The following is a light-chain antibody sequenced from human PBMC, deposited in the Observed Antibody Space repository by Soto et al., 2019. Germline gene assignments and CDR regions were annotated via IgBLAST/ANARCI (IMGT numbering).Light chain of an antibody. Sequence: EIVLTQSPATLSLSPGERATLSCRASQSVSNYLAWYQHKPGQAPRLLIDNAANRATGIPTRFSGTGSGTDFTLSINTLEPEDFAVYYCQHLKTFGQGTRLAIK. CDR1: QSVSNY. V-gene: IGKV3-11*01. CDR2: NAA. CDR3: QHLKT. J-gene: IGKJ5*01.